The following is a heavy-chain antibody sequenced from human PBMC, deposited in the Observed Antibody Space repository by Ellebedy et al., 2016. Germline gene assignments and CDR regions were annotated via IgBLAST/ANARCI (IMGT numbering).Heavy chain of an antibody. CDR1: GGSVSSDY. V-gene: IGHV4-59*02. CDR2: VFHTGTT. D-gene: IGHD1-1*01. CDR3: AKWNGDWHAFDV. J-gene: IGHJ3*01. Sequence: GSLRLSCNVSGGSVSSDYWNWIRRPPGKGLEWIGYVFHTGTTNYNPSLKSRVTMSVDTSKSQFSLRLTSVSAADTAVYYCAKWNGDWHAFDVWGQGKMVTVSS.